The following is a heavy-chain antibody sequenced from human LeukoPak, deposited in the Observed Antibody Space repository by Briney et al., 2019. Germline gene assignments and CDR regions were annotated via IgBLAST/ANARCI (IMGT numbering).Heavy chain of an antibody. CDR3: ARGSMAYAYVLDI. CDR2: IKQDGSET. Sequence: GGSLRLSCAASGFTFSDYYMSWIRQAPGQGLEWVANIKQDGSETYYVGSVRGRFTISRDNAKNSLYLLINSLRAEDTAVYYCARGSMAYAYVLDIWGQGTMVTVSS. V-gene: IGHV3-7*01. CDR1: GFTFSDYY. J-gene: IGHJ3*02. D-gene: IGHD2/OR15-2a*01.